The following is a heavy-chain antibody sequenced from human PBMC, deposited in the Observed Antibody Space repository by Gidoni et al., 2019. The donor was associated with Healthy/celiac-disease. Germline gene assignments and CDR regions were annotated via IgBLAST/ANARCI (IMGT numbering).Heavy chain of an antibody. CDR2: ISGSGGST. J-gene: IGHJ4*02. CDR3: AKDQEGYGGNGWFGY. Sequence: EVQLSESGGGLVQPGGSLRLSCAASGFTFSSSAMSWVRQAPGNGLEWVSAISGSGGSTYYADSVKGWFTISRDNSKNTLYLQMNSLRAEDTAVYYCAKDQEGYGGNGWFGYWGQGTLVTVSS. D-gene: IGHD4-17*01. CDR1: GFTFSSSA. V-gene: IGHV3-23*01.